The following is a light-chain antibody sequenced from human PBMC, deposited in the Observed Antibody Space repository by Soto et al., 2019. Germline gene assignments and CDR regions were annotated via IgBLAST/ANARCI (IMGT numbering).Light chain of an antibody. V-gene: IGKV1-5*01. CDR1: QSIGTW. CDR3: QHYDSYPV. J-gene: IGKJ3*01. CDR2: DAS. Sequence: DIQMTQSPSTLSASVGDRVTITCRASQSIGTWLAWYQQKPGKAPKLLIYDASSLESGVPLRFSGSGSGTEFTLTISGLQPDDFATYFCQHYDSYPVVGPGTKADIK.